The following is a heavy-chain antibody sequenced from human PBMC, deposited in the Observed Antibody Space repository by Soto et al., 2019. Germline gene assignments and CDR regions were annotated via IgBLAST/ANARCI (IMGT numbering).Heavy chain of an antibody. Sequence: GGPLRLSCAASGFTFSNYTMNWVRQAPGKGQEWVSSISSSSSYIYYADSVKGRFTISRGNAKNSLYLQMNSLRAEDTAVYYCARELLWFGELFSPFDYWGQGTLVTVSS. CDR2: ISSSSSYI. CDR3: ARELLWFGELFSPFDY. D-gene: IGHD3-10*01. CDR1: GFTFSNYT. J-gene: IGHJ4*02. V-gene: IGHV3-21*01.